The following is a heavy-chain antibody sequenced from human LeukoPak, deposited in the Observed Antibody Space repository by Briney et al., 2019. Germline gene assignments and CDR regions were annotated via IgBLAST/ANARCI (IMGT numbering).Heavy chain of an antibody. J-gene: IGHJ4*02. V-gene: IGHV4-31*03. Sequence: SETLSLTCTVSGGSISSCGYYWSWIRQPPGEGLEWIGYIYYSGSTYYNPSLKSRVTISVDTSKNQFPLKLSSVTAADTAVYYCARGVSCTAMVFYYFDYWGQGTLVTVSS. D-gene: IGHD5-18*01. CDR3: ARGVSCTAMVFYYFDY. CDR1: GGSISSCGYY. CDR2: IYYSGST.